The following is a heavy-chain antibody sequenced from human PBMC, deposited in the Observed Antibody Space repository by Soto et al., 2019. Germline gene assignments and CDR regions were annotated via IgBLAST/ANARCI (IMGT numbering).Heavy chain of an antibody. CDR3: ARKDMAVADINWFDP. V-gene: IGHV1-8*01. Sequence: QVQLVQSGAEVKKPGASVKVSCKASGYTFTSYDINWVRQATGQGLEWMGWMNPNSGNTGYAQKCQGRVTMTRNTSISTADMELRSLRSEDTAVYYCARKDMAVADINWFDPWGQGTLVTVSS. J-gene: IGHJ5*02. CDR2: MNPNSGNT. CDR1: GYTFTSYD. D-gene: IGHD6-19*01.